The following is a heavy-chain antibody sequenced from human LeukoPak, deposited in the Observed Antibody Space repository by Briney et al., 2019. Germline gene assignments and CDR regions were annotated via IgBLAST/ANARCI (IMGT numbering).Heavy chain of an antibody. V-gene: IGHV4-34*01. CDR3: ARGRRGYYYYYYMDV. Sequence: SETLSLTCAVYGGSFSGYYWSWIRQPPGKGLEWIGEINHSGSTNYNPSLKSRVTISVDTSKNQFSLKLSSVTAADTAVYCCARGRRGYYYYYYMDVWGKGTTVTVSS. CDR2: INHSGST. CDR1: GGSFSGYY. J-gene: IGHJ6*03.